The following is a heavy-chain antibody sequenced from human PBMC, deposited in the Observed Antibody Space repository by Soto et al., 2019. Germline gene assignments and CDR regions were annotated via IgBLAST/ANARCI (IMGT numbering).Heavy chain of an antibody. CDR3: ARGSRYYDSSGYYYRRDHRFFDY. J-gene: IGHJ4*02. Sequence: PSETLSLTCAVYGGSFSGYYWSWIRQPPGKGLEWIGEINHSGSTNYNPSLKSRVTISVDTSKNQFSLKLSSVTAADTAVYYCARGSRYYDSSGYYYRRDHRFFDYWGQGTLVTSPQ. CDR1: GGSFSGYY. CDR2: INHSGST. V-gene: IGHV4-34*01. D-gene: IGHD3-22*01.